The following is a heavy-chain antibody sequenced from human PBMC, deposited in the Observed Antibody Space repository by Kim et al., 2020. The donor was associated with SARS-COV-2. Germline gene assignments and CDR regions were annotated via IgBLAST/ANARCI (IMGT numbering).Heavy chain of an antibody. CDR1: GFTFSSYA. Sequence: GGSLRLSCAASGFTFSSYAMHWVRQAPGKGLEWVAVISYDGSNKYYADSVKGRFTISRDNSKNTLYLQMNSLRAEDTAVYYCARAPSFWGQGTLVTVSS. CDR2: ISYDGSNK. V-gene: IGHV3-30-3*01. CDR3: ARAPSF. J-gene: IGHJ4*02.